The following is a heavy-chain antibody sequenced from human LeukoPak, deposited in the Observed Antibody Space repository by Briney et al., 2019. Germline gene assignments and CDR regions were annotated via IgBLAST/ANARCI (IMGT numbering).Heavy chain of an antibody. V-gene: IGHV3-23*01. CDR3: AKDRLVVRGVIDY. J-gene: IGHJ4*02. CDR1: GFTFNSYA. CDR2: ISGNGGST. Sequence: GGSLRLSCAASGFTFNSYAMSWVRQAPGKGLEWVSAISGNGGSTYYADSVKGRFTISRDNSKNTPYLQMNSLRAEDTAVYYCAKDRLVVRGVIDYWGQGTLVTVSS. D-gene: IGHD3-10*01.